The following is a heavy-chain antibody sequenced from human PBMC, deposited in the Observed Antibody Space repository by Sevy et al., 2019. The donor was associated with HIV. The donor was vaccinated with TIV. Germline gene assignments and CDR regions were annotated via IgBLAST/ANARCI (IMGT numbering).Heavy chain of an antibody. CDR1: GFTFSSYA. Sequence: GGSLRLSCAASGFTFSSYAMSWVRQAPGKGLEWVSAISGSGRITYYADSVKGRFTISRDNSKNTLYLQMNSLRAEDPAVYYCAKGGQGEYYDSSGSFDYWGQGTLVTVSS. CDR2: ISGSGRIT. J-gene: IGHJ4*02. V-gene: IGHV3-23*01. D-gene: IGHD3-22*01. CDR3: AKGGQGEYYDSSGSFDY.